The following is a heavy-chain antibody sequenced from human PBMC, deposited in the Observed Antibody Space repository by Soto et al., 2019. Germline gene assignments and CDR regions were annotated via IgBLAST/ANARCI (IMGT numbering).Heavy chain of an antibody. D-gene: IGHD2-15*01. CDR3: AKRRGAGGHFDY. V-gene: IGHV3-23*01. J-gene: IGHJ4*02. Sequence: EVELLESGGGLVQPEGSLRLSCAASGFTFSTYAMGWVRQAPGKGLAWVSVVSSGGGTHYADSVKGRFTVSRANSKNTLSLQMNSLRADDTAVYYCAKRRGAGGHFDYWGQGARVTVSS. CDR2: VSSGGGT. CDR1: GFTFSTYA.